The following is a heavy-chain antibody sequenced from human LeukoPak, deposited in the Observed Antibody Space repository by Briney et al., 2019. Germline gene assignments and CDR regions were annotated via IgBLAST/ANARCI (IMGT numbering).Heavy chain of an antibody. V-gene: IGHV3-23*01. CDR1: GFTFSSYA. Sequence: GGSLRLSCAASGFTFSSYAMSWVRKAPGKGVEWVSAISGSGGSTYYADSVKGRFTISRDNSKNTLYLQMNSLRAEDTAVYYCAKASAMIVVVSKHFDYWGQGTLVTVSS. CDR2: ISGSGGST. J-gene: IGHJ4*02. D-gene: IGHD3-22*01. CDR3: AKASAMIVVVSKHFDY.